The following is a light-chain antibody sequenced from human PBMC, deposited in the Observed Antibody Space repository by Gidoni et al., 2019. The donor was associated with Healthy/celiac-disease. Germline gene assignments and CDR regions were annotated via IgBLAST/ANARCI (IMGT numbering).Light chain of an antibody. Sequence: EILFTHSPGTLSLSPGERATLSCRASPSFRISYLAWYQQKPGQAPRLLIYGASSRATGIPDRFSGSGSGTDFTLTISRLEPEDFAVYYCKQYGSSSITFGQGTRLEIK. CDR1: PSFRISY. V-gene: IGKV3-20*01. J-gene: IGKJ5*01. CDR3: KQYGSSSIT. CDR2: GAS.